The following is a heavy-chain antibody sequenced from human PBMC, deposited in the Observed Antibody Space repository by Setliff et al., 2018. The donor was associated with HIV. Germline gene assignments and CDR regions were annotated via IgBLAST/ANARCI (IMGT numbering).Heavy chain of an antibody. CDR3: AKDPTSHWRYYMDV. Sequence: GGSLRLSCAASGFTFSSYGMHWVRQAPGKGLEWVAVISYDGGNKYYADSVKGRLTISRDNSENTLYLHMNSLRPEDTAVYYCAKDPTSHWRYYMDVWGKGTTVTVSS. V-gene: IGHV3-30*18. CDR2: ISYDGGNK. J-gene: IGHJ6*03. D-gene: IGHD1-1*01. CDR1: GFTFSSYG.